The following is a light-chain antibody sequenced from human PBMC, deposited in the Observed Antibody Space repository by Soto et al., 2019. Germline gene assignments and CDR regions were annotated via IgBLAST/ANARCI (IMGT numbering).Light chain of an antibody. V-gene: IGLV6-57*04. CDR3: QSYDSDFVV. CDR1: RGSIANNY. CDR2: ENN. Sequence: NFMLTQPHSVSESPGKTLSISCTRSRGSIANNYVQWYQQRPGSAPTTVIYENNQRLSGVPDRFSGSTDGSSNSASLTISGLQTEDEADYYCQSYDSDFVVFGGGTKLTV. J-gene: IGLJ2*01.